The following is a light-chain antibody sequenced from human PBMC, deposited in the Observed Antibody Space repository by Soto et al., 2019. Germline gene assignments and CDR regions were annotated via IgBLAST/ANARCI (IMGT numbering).Light chain of an antibody. CDR3: HQYGSAPAWT. CDR1: QSISSNY. CDR2: GAS. V-gene: IGKV3-20*01. J-gene: IGKJ1*01. Sequence: EIVLTQSPGTLSLFPGERATLSCRASQSISSNYLAWYQHKPGQAPRLLIHGASNRATGIPDRFSGAGSGTDFTLTISRLEPEDFAVYYCHQYGSAPAWTFGQGTNVEIK.